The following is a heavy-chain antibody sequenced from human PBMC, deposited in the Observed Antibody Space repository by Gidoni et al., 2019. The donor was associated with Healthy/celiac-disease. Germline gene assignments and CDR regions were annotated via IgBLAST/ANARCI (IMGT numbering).Heavy chain of an antibody. Sequence: EVQLLESGGGLVQPGGSLRLSCAASGSTLSSYAMSWVRQAPGKGLELVSAISGSGGSTYYADSVKGRFTTSRDNSKNTLYLQMNSLRAGDTAVYYCARTNCSTTSCPKGPLGYFDYWGQGTLVTVSS. CDR1: GSTLSSYA. D-gene: IGHD2-2*01. CDR3: ARTNCSTTSCPKGPLGYFDY. CDR2: ISGSGGST. J-gene: IGHJ4*02. V-gene: IGHV3-23*01.